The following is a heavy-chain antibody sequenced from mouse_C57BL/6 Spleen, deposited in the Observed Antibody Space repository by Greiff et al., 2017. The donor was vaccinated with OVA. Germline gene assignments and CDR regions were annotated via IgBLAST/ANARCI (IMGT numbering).Heavy chain of an antibody. CDR1: GYAFSSSW. CDR2: IYPGDGDT. J-gene: IGHJ4*01. Sequence: VQLQQSGPELVKPGASVKISCKASGYAFSSSWMNWVKQRPGKGLEWIGRIYPGDGDTNYNGKFKGKATLTADKSSSTAYMQLSSLTSEDSAVYFCAREVPPYYAMDYWGQGTSVTVSS. CDR3: AREVPPYYAMDY. V-gene: IGHV1-82*01. D-gene: IGHD2-14*01.